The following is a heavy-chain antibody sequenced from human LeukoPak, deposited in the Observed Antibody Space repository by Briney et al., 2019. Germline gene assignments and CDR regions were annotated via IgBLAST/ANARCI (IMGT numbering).Heavy chain of an antibody. CDR2: IYTSGST. J-gene: IGHJ6*02. V-gene: IGHV4-4*07. CDR1: GGSISSYY. Sequence: SETLSLTCTVSGGSISSYYWSWIRQPAGKGLEWIGRIYTSGSTNYNPSLKSRVTMLVDTSKNQFSLKLSSVTAADTAVYYCAREPAVAGTRVVCGMDVWGQGTTVTVSS. D-gene: IGHD6-19*01. CDR3: AREPAVAGTRVVCGMDV.